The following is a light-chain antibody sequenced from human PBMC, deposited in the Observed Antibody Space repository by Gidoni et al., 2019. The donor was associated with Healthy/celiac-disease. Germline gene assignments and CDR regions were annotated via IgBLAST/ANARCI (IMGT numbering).Light chain of an antibody. Sequence: EIGLRQSPGTLSLSPGERATLSCRASQSVSSSYLAWYQQKPGQAPRLLIYGASSRATGIPDRFSGSGSGTDFTLTISRLEPEDFAVYYCQQYGSSPPTYTFGQGTKLEIK. CDR3: QQYGSSPPTYT. V-gene: IGKV3-20*01. J-gene: IGKJ2*01. CDR1: QSVSSSY. CDR2: GAS.